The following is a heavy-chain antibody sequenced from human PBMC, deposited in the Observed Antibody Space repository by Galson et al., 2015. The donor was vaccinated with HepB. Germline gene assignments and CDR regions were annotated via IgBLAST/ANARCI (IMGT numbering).Heavy chain of an antibody. D-gene: IGHD3-3*01. CDR2: ISYDGSNK. Sequence: SLRLSCAASGFTFSSYGMHWVRQAPGKGLEWVAVISYDGSNKYYADSVKGRFTISRDNSKNTLYLQMNSLRAEDTAVYYCAKVPGHTYYDFWRADDAFDIWGQGTMVTVSS. CDR3: AKVPGHTYYDFWRADDAFDI. J-gene: IGHJ3*02. V-gene: IGHV3-30*18. CDR1: GFTFSSYG.